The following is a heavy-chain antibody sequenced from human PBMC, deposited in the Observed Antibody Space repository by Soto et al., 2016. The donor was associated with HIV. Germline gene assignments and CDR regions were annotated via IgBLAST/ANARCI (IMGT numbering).Heavy chain of an antibody. Sequence: QVQLLQSGPEVKKPGASVKVSCKASGYTFATYGVSWVRQAPGHGLEWMGWISGYNDITKYAEQFQGRVTMTTDTSTSTAYMELRSLRSDDTAVYYCAREGWEEAAAHLXDYYSYMDVWGKGTTVTVSS. CDR1: GYTFATYG. V-gene: IGHV1-18*01. CDR3: AREGWEEAAAHLXDYYSYMDV. J-gene: IGHJ6*03. CDR2: ISGYNDIT. D-gene: IGHD6-13*01.